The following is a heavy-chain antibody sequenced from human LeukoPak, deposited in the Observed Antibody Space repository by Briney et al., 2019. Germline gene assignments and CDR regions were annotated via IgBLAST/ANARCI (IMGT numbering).Heavy chain of an antibody. D-gene: IGHD3-22*01. CDR2: ISGSGGSI. Sequence: PGGSLRLSCAASGFTFSSYAMSWVRQAPGKGLEWVSAISGSGGSIGYADSVKGRFTISRDNAKNSLYLQMNSLRAEDTALYYCAKAGSYYYDSSGYYSWGQGTLVTVSS. J-gene: IGHJ4*02. CDR1: GFTFSSYA. V-gene: IGHV3-23*01. CDR3: AKAGSYYYDSSGYYS.